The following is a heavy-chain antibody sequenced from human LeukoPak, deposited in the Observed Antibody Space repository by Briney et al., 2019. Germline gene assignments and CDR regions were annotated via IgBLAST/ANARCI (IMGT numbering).Heavy chain of an antibody. J-gene: IGHJ4*02. CDR3: ARVNLAESPYCSSTSCHGGYFDY. CDR2: ISAYNGNT. Sequence: ASVKVSCKASGYTFTSYGISWVRQAPGQGLEWMGWISAYNGNTNYAQKLQGRVTMTTDTSTSTAYMELRSLRSDDTAVYYCARVNLAESPYCSSTSCHGGYFDYWGQGTLVTVSS. V-gene: IGHV1-18*01. CDR1: GYTFTSYG. D-gene: IGHD2-2*01.